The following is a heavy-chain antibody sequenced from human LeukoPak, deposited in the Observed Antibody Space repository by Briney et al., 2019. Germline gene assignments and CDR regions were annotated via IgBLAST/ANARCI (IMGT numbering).Heavy chain of an antibody. D-gene: IGHD6-13*01. J-gene: IGHJ4*02. CDR3: ARQIAGGGIYYFDY. CDR1: GYGFTTYW. Sequence: GESLEISCQASGYGFTTYWIGWVRQKPGKGLEWMGIIYPGDSDTTYSPSFQGQVTISADKSTSTAYLQWSSLKASDTAMYYCARQIAGGGIYYFDYWGQGALVTVSS. V-gene: IGHV5-51*01. CDR2: IYPGDSDT.